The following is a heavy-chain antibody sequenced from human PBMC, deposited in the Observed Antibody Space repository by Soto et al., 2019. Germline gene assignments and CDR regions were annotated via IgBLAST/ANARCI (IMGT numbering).Heavy chain of an antibody. CDR3: TRENIENSDGLYDAFDI. D-gene: IGHD5-18*01. V-gene: IGHV1-2*02. Sequence: GASVKVSCKTSGYTFTDYYTHWVRQAPGQGLEWMGWVNPKSGGAYFAQKFQGRVTLTRDTSIGTAYIEVNSLTSDDTAVYFCTRENIENSDGLYDAFDIWGQGTTVT. J-gene: IGHJ3*02. CDR1: GYTFTDYY. CDR2: VNPKSGGA.